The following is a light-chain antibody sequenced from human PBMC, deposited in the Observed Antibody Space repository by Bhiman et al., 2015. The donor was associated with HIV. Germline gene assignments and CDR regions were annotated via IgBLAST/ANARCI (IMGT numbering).Light chain of an antibody. Sequence: QSALTQPASVSGSPGQSITISCTGISSAVGGYKYVSWYQQHPGKAPKLMIYDVNTRPSGVSNRFSGSKSDNTASLTIAGLQAEDEADYYCSSYAGTYTWIFGGGTKLTVL. CDR2: DVN. J-gene: IGLJ2*01. V-gene: IGLV2-14*03. CDR1: SSAVGGYKY. CDR3: SSYAGTYTWI.